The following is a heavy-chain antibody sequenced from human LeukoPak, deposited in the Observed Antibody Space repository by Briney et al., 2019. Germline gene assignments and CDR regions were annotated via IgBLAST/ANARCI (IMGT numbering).Heavy chain of an antibody. J-gene: IGHJ4*02. CDR1: GGTFSSYA. D-gene: IGHD5-18*01. Sequence: SVTVSCTASGGTFSSYAISWVRQAPGQGLEWMGGIIPIFGTANYAQKFQGGVTITADESTSTAYMELSSLRSEDAAVYYCARPDEDRGYSYGYNYWGQGTLVTVSS. CDR3: ARPDEDRGYSYGYNY. V-gene: IGHV1-69*13. CDR2: IIPIFGTA.